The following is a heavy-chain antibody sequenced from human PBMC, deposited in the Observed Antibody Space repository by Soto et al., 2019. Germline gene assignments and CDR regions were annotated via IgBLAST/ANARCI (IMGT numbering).Heavy chain of an antibody. CDR2: INHSGST. CDR3: ARGGGITVAGYYYYYYGMDV. D-gene: IGHD6-19*01. J-gene: IGHJ6*02. CDR1: GESFSGYY. Sequence: SETLSLTCAVYGESFSGYYWSWIRQHPGEGLEGIGEINHSGSTNYNPSLKSRVTISVDTSTNQFSLKLSSVTAADTAVYYCARGGGITVAGYYYYYYGMDVWGQGTTVTVSS. V-gene: IGHV4-34*01.